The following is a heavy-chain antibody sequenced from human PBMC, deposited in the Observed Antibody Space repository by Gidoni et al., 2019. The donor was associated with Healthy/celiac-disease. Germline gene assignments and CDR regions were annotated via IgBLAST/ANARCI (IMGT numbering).Heavy chain of an antibody. CDR1: GYTFTSYY. CDR3: ARGGIVVVPAAIWTWFDP. V-gene: IGHV1-46*01. J-gene: IGHJ5*02. Sequence: QVQLVQSGAEVKKPGASVKVSCKASGYTFTSYYMHWVRQAPGQGLEWMGIINPSGGSTSYEQKFQGRVTMTRDTSTSTVYMELSSLRSEDTAVYYCARGGIVVVPAAIWTWFDPWGQGTLVTVSS. D-gene: IGHD2-2*02. CDR2: INPSGGST.